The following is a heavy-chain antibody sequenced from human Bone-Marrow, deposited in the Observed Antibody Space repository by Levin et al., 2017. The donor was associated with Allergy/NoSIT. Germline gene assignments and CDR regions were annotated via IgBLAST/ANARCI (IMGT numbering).Heavy chain of an antibody. Sequence: VSGPTLVKPTQTLTLTCTFSGFSLTTRGVGVGWIRPPPGQALEWLALIYGDGNTRYSPSLSSRLSISKDTSKNQVVLTMTNMDPVDTATYFCARRPSYGDYFDYWGQGSLITVSS. CDR2: IYGDGNT. D-gene: IGHD3-10*01. V-gene: IGHV2-5*02. J-gene: IGHJ4*02. CDR1: GFSLTTRGVG. CDR3: ARRPSYGDYFDY.